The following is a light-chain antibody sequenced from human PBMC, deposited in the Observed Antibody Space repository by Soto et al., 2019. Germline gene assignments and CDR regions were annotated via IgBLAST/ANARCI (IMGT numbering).Light chain of an antibody. V-gene: IGKV1-5*01. Sequence: DIQITHSPSTVSASVLYRVTITCRASQSISSWLAWYQQKPGKAPNLLIYDASNLESGVPSRFSGSGSGTEFTLTISSLQPDDFATYYCQQYNSYQWTFGQGTKVDI. CDR1: QSISSW. J-gene: IGKJ1*01. CDR3: QQYNSYQWT. CDR2: DAS.